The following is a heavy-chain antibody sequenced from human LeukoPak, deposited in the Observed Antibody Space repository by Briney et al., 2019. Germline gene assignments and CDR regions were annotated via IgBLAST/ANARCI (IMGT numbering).Heavy chain of an antibody. CDR1: GYSISSGYY. J-gene: IGHJ6*03. Sequence: PSETLSLTCTVSGYSISSGYYWGWIRQPPGKGLEWIGSLYHSGSTYYNPSLKSRVTISVDTSKNQLSLKLRSVTAADTAVYYCARVGNPRYYYYYMDVWGKGTTVTVSS. D-gene: IGHD1-14*01. CDR3: ARVGNPRYYYYYMDV. CDR2: LYHSGST. V-gene: IGHV4-38-2*02.